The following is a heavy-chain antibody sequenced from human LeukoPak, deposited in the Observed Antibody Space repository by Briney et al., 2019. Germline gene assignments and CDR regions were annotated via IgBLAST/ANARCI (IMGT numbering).Heavy chain of an antibody. CDR3: AREQPSYEYAFDI. Sequence: ASVKVSCKASGYTFTAYYMHGVRQAPGQGLEWMGWISAYNGNTNYAQNLQGRVTMTTDTSTSTAYMELKSLRSDDTAVYYCAREQPSYEYAFDIWGQGTMVTVSS. CDR1: GYTFTAYY. J-gene: IGHJ3*02. D-gene: IGHD5-18*01. V-gene: IGHV1-18*04. CDR2: ISAYNGNT.